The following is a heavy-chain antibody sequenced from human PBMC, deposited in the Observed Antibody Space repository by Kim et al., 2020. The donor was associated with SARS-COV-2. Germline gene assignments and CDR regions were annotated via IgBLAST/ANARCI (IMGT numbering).Heavy chain of an antibody. CDR1: GFTFSSYA. V-gene: IGHV3-23*01. D-gene: IGHD3-22*01. CDR3: AKVFVDSSGLFAFDY. CDR2: ISGSGGST. J-gene: IGHJ4*02. Sequence: GGSLRLSCAASGFTFSSYAMSWVRQAPGKGLEWVSAISGSGGSTYYADSVKGRFTISRDNSKNTLYLQMNSLRAEDTAVYYCAKVFVDSSGLFAFDYWGQGTLVTVSS.